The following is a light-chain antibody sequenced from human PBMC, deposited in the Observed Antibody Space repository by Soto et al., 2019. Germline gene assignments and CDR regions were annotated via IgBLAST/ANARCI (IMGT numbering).Light chain of an antibody. V-gene: IGLV3-21*02. CDR2: DTS. Sequence: SYELTQPPSVSVTPGQTARITCGGNNIEAKSVHWYQQRPGQAPVLVVYDTSDRPSVIPERFSGSPSGDTATLSISRVTAGDEADYYCQVWDGNNDRWVFGGGTKLTVL. J-gene: IGLJ3*02. CDR1: NIEAKS. CDR3: QVWDGNNDRWV.